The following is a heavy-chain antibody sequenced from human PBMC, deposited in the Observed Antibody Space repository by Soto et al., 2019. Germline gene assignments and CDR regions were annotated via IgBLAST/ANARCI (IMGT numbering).Heavy chain of an antibody. CDR2: ISAYNGNT. CDR3: ARDASPADY. CDR1: GYTFASYA. Sequence: QVQLVQSGAEVKKPGASVKVSCKASGYTFASYAISWVRQAPGQGLEWMGWISAYNGNTTYARKLQGRVTMTPDTSTSTAYMELRRLRSDDTAVYYCARDASPADYWGQRTRVPVSS. V-gene: IGHV1-18*01. J-gene: IGHJ4*02.